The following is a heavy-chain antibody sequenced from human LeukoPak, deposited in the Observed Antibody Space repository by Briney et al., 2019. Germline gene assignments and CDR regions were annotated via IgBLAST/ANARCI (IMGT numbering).Heavy chain of an antibody. J-gene: IGHJ4*02. CDR3: ARHSSGWYWFDY. CDR1: GGSISSYY. V-gene: IGHV4-39*01. CDR2: IYYSGST. D-gene: IGHD6-19*01. Sequence: SETLSLTCTVSGGSISSYYWGWIRQPPGKGLEWIGSIYYSGSTYYNPSLKSRVSISVDTSKNQFSLKLSSVTAADTALFYCARHSSGWYWFDYWGQGTLVTVSS.